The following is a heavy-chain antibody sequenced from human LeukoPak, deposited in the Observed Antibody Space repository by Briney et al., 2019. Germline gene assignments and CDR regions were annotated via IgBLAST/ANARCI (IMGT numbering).Heavy chain of an antibody. Sequence: ISTYIFYAVSVKRRFTISRYNANNSLYLQMNSLRAEDTAVYYCARDVPRKYSGYDTGYDYWGQGTLVTVSS. CDR2: ISTYI. J-gene: IGHJ4*02. V-gene: IGHV3-21*01. CDR3: ARDVPRKYSGYDTGYDY. D-gene: IGHD5-12*01.